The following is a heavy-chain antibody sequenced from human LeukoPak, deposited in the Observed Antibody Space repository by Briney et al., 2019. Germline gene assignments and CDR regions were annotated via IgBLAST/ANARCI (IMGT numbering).Heavy chain of an antibody. Sequence: PSETLSLTCAVYGGSFSGYCWSWIRQPPGKGLEWIGEINHSGSTNYNPSLKSRVTISVDTSKNQFSLKLSSVTAADTAVYYCARGYSLWSFFYYYGMDVWGKGTTVTVSS. J-gene: IGHJ6*04. CDR3: ARGYSLWSFFYYYGMDV. V-gene: IGHV4-34*01. CDR1: GGSFSGYC. CDR2: INHSGST. D-gene: IGHD3-10*01.